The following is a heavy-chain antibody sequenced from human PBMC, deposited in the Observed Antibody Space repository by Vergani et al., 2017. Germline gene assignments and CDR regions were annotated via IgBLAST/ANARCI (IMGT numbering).Heavy chain of an antibody. V-gene: IGHV3-30*02. Sequence: QVQMVESGGGVVQPGGSLRLSCAASGFTFNSYGMHWVRQAPGKGLEWVASIRSDESRRYYGDSMEGPFTISSDNSKNTLYLQMKSLRPEDTAVYCCAKVGGGYCSGGTCYPEYWGRGTLVIVSS. CDR1: GFTFNSYG. CDR2: IRSDESRR. D-gene: IGHD2-15*01. CDR3: AKVGGGYCSGGTCYPEY. J-gene: IGHJ4*02.